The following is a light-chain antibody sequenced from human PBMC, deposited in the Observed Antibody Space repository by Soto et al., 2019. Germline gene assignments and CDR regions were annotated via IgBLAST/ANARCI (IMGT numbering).Light chain of an antibody. Sequence: IGWAQSPFALSLSPGERGTLPCRASHTISRSYLAWYQQKPGQAPRLLMYGIYRRATGIPERFSGSGSGTDFTITITRLEHEDFAVHYCNQYVTSSHRKLGQGKKV. CDR1: HTISRSY. J-gene: IGKJ1*01. CDR3: NQYVTSSHRK. CDR2: GIY. V-gene: IGKV3-20*01.